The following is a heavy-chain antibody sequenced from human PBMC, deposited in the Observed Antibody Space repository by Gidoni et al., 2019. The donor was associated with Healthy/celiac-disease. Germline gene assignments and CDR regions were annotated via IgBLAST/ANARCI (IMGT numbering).Heavy chain of an antibody. Sequence: EVQLVESGGGLVQPGGSLRLYCAASCFSLRTYWMNWVRQAPGKGLELVANTKQDGSEKYYVDFVKGRFTISRDNAKKSLVLQMNSLRAEDTAVYYCARGRYDMLTGYYFDYWGQGTLVTVSS. CDR3: ARGRYDMLTGYYFDY. CDR1: CFSLRTYW. D-gene: IGHD3-9*01. CDR2: TKQDGSEK. V-gene: IGHV3-7*01. J-gene: IGHJ4*02.